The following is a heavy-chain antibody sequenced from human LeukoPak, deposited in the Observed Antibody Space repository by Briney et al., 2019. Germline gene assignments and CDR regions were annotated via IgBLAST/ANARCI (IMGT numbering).Heavy chain of an antibody. CDR2: IYYSGST. CDR1: GGSISSYY. V-gene: IGHV4-59*12. Sequence: PSETLSLTCTVSGGSISSYYWSWIRQPPGKGLEWIGYIYYSGSTNYNPSLKSRVTISVDTSKNQFSLKLSSVTAADTAVYYCARDPSSGYYNWFDPWGQGTLVTVSS. J-gene: IGHJ5*02. D-gene: IGHD3-22*01. CDR3: ARDPSSGYYNWFDP.